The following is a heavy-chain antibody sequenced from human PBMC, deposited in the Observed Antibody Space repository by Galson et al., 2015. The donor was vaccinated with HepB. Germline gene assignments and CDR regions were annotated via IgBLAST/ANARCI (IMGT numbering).Heavy chain of an antibody. D-gene: IGHD3-22*01. V-gene: IGHV3-21*01. CDR2: ITSSSYI. J-gene: IGHJ4*02. CDR1: GFTFSSYS. Sequence: SLRLSCAASGFTFSSYSMNWVRQAPGKGLEWVSSITSSSYIYYADSVKGRFTISRDNAKNSLYLQMNSLRAEDTAMYYCARDPRSSGYYLSPHFDYWGQGTLVTVSS. CDR3: ARDPRSSGYYLSPHFDY.